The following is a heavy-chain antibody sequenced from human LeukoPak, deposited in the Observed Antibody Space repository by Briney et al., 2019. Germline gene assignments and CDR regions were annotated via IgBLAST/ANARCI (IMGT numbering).Heavy chain of an antibody. V-gene: IGHV1-69*04. Sequence: ASVKVSCKASGGTFSSYAISWVRQAPGQGLEWMGRIIPILGITNYAQKFQDRVTITADKSTSTAYMELSSLRSEDTAVYYCARDTRGDGYNWEGYWGQGTLVTVSS. CDR1: GGTFSSYA. CDR2: IIPILGIT. J-gene: IGHJ4*02. CDR3: ARDTRGDGYNWEGY. D-gene: IGHD5-24*01.